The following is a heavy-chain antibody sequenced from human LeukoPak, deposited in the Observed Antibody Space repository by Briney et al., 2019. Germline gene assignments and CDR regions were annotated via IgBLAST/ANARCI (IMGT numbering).Heavy chain of an antibody. D-gene: IGHD3-10*01. CDR1: GGSFSGYY. J-gene: IGHJ4*02. V-gene: IGHV4-34*01. CDR3: ARGPRYYGSGSYYS. CDR2: INHSGST. Sequence: SETLSLTCAVYGGSFSGYYWSWIRQPPGKGLEWIGEINHSGSTNYNPSLKSRVTISVDTSKNQFSLKLSSVTAADTAVYYCARGPRYYGSGSYYSWGQGTLVTISS.